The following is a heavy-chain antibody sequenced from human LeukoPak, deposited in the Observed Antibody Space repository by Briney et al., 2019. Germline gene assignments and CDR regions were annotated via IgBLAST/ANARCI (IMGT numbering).Heavy chain of an antibody. V-gene: IGHV4-59*01. CDR3: ARNVGSGSYKVYYGMDV. D-gene: IGHD3-10*01. Sequence: SETLSLTCTVSGGSISSYYWSWIRQPPGKGLEWIGYIYYSGSTNYNPSLKGRVTISVDTSKNQFSLKLSSVTAADTAVYYCARNVGSGSYKVYYGMDVWGQGTTVTVSS. CDR1: GGSISSYY. J-gene: IGHJ6*02. CDR2: IYYSGST.